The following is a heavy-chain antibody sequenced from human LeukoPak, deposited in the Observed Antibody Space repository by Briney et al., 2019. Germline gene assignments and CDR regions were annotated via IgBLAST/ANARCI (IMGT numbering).Heavy chain of an antibody. Sequence: SETLSLTCAVSGDSSSSSIYYWGWIRQPPGKGLEWIGSIDYSGSTYYNPSLKSRATISIDTSKNQLSLKLSSVTAADTAVYYCARPSYSSEDAFDIWGQGTMVTVSS. CDR3: ARPSYSSEDAFDI. J-gene: IGHJ3*02. D-gene: IGHD6-25*01. CDR1: GDSSSSSIYY. V-gene: IGHV4-39*07. CDR2: IDYSGST.